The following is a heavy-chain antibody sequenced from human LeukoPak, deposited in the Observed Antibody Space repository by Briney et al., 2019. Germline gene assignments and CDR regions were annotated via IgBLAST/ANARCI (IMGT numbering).Heavy chain of an antibody. D-gene: IGHD3-10*01. CDR2: ISTGSSTI. CDR3: ARDVERTGGTYYYGSGSPRG. Sequence: GGSLRLSCAASGFTFSSYSMIWVRQAPGKGLEWVSYISTGSSTIYYADSVKGRFTISRDNAKNSLYPQMNSLRDEDTAVYYWARDVERTGGTYYYGSGSPRGWGQGTLVTVSS. V-gene: IGHV3-48*02. CDR1: GFTFSSYS. J-gene: IGHJ4*02.